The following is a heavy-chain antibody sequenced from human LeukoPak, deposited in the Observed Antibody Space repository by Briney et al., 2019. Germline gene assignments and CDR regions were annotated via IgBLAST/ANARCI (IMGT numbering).Heavy chain of an antibody. Sequence: GGSLRLSCAASGFTCSSYAMSWVRQAPGKGLEWVSAISGSGGSTYYADSVKGRFTISRDNSKNTLYLQMNSLRAEDTALYYCAKGNTMIVVVSDYWGQGPLVTVSS. J-gene: IGHJ4*02. CDR1: GFTCSSYA. CDR2: ISGSGGST. CDR3: AKGNTMIVVVSDY. D-gene: IGHD3-22*01. V-gene: IGHV3-23*01.